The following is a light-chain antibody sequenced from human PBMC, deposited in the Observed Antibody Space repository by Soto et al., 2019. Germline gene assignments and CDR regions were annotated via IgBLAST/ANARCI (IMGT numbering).Light chain of an antibody. Sequence: EIVLTQSPGALSLSPGERATLSCRASQTASSSHLAWYQQKPGQAPRLLIYDASSRATGISDRFSGSGSGTDFTLTSSRLEPEDFAVYYYQQYGSSGTFGQGTKVDIK. J-gene: IGKJ1*01. CDR2: DAS. V-gene: IGKV3-20*01. CDR1: QTASSSH. CDR3: QQYGSSGT.